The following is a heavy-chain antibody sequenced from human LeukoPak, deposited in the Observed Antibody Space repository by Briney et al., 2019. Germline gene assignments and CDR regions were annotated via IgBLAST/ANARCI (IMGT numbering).Heavy chain of an antibody. CDR1: GFTFDNYG. CDR2: IKWNGGST. J-gene: IGHJ5*02. CDR3: AKDLMRDRWFGES. Sequence: TGGSLRLSCAASGFTFDNYGMSWVRQPPGKGLEWVSGIKWNGGSTGYADSVKGRFTISRDTSRNTLYLQMNSLRTDDTAVYYCAKDLMRDRWFGESWGQGTLVTVSS. D-gene: IGHD3-10*01. V-gene: IGHV3-20*04.